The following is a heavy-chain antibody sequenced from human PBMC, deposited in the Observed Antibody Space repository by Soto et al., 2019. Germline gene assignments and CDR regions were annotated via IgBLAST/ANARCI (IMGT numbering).Heavy chain of an antibody. D-gene: IGHD3-22*01. Sequence: NPSETLSLTCTVSGGSISSYYWSWIRQPPGKGLEWIGYIYYSGSTNYNPSLKSRVTISVDTSKNQFSLKLSSVTAADTAVYYCARRRYYDSSGYYLGAFDIWGQGTMVT. CDR1: GGSISSYY. CDR2: IYYSGST. J-gene: IGHJ3*02. CDR3: ARRRYYDSSGYYLGAFDI. V-gene: IGHV4-59*01.